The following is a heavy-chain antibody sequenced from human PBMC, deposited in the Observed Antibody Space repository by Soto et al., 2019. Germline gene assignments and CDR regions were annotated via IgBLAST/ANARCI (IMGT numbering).Heavy chain of an antibody. CDR1: GFTFSSYG. CDR2: IWYDGSNK. CDR3: ARGFYYDSSGAWFDP. V-gene: IGHV3-33*01. Sequence: GGSVGLSCAASGFTFSSYGMHWVRQAPGKGLEWVAVIWYDGSNKYYADSVKGRFTISRDNSKNTLYLQMNSLRAEDTAVYYCARGFYYDSSGAWFDPWGKGTLVTVSS. D-gene: IGHD3-22*01. J-gene: IGHJ5*02.